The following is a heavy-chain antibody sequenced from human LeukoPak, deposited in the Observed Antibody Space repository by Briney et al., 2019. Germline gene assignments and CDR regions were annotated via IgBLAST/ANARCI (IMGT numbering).Heavy chain of an antibody. CDR2: INWNGGST. D-gene: IGHD3-22*01. V-gene: IGHV3-20*04. CDR3: ARDYDSSGYSDAFDI. Sequence: GGSLRLSCAASGFTFGDYGMSWARQAPGKGLEWVSGINWNGGSTGYADSVKGRFTISRDNAKNSLYLQMNSLRAEDTALYYCARDYDSSGYSDAFDIWGQGTMVTVSS. CDR1: GFTFGDYG. J-gene: IGHJ3*02.